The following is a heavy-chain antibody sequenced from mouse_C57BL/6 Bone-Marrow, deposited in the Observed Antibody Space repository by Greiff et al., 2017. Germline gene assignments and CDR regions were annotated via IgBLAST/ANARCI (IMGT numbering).Heavy chain of an antibody. J-gene: IGHJ3*01. D-gene: IGHD2-1*01. CDR1: GYTFTSYG. Sequence: VQLQESGAELARPGASVKLSCKASGYTFTSYGISWVKQRTGQGLELIGEIYPRSGNTYYNEKFKGKATLTADKSSSTAYMELRSLTSEDSAVYFCVYYGNFLAYWGQGTLVTVSA. CDR3: VYYGNFLAY. V-gene: IGHV1-81*01. CDR2: IYPRSGNT.